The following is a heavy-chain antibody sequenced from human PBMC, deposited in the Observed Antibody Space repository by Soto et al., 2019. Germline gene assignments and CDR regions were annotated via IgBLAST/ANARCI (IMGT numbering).Heavy chain of an antibody. V-gene: IGHV4-34*01. CDR2: INHSGST. CDR1: GGSFSGYY. D-gene: IGHD3-10*01. CDR3: ARGSKGSGSYYLVRYYYYGMDV. J-gene: IGHJ6*02. Sequence: PSETLSLTCAVYGGSFSGYYWSWIRQPPGKGLEWIGEINHSGSTNYNPSLKSRVTISVDTSKNQFSLKLSSVTAADTAVYYCARGSKGSGSYYLVRYYYYGMDVWGQGTTVTVSS.